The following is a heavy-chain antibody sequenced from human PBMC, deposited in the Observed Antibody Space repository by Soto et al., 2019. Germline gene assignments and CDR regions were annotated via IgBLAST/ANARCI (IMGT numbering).Heavy chain of an antibody. CDR3: ARMTASNGYDEGY. D-gene: IGHD3-22*01. Sequence: EVQLVESGGGLVQPGGSLRLSCAASGFTFSSYAMHWVRQAPGKGLEYVSAISSNGGSTYYANSVKGRFTISRDNSKNTLYLQMASLRAEDLSAPYCARMTASNGYDEGYWGQGTLVTVSS. J-gene: IGHJ4*02. V-gene: IGHV3-64*01. CDR2: ISSNGGST. CDR1: GFTFSSYA.